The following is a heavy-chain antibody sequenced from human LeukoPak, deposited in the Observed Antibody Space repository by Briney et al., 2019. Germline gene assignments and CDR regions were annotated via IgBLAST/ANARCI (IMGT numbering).Heavy chain of an antibody. CDR2: IYYSGST. Sequence: SETLSLTCTVSGGSISSYYWSWIRQPPGKGLEWIGYIYYSGSTSYNPSLKSRVTISVDTSKNQFSLKLSSVTAADTAVYYCARKAGIAAAVDYWGQGTLVTVSS. J-gene: IGHJ4*02. V-gene: IGHV4-59*01. CDR3: ARKAGIAAAVDY. CDR1: GGSISSYY. D-gene: IGHD6-13*01.